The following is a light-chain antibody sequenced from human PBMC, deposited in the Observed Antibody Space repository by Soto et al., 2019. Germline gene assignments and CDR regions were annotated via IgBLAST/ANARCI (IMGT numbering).Light chain of an antibody. CDR2: DVS. J-gene: IGLJ2*01. CDR1: SNDVGGYNY. CDR3: SSYTSSSTLL. V-gene: IGLV2-14*01. Sequence: QSTLTQPASVSGSPGQSITISCTGTSNDVGGYNYVSWYQQHPGKAPKLMIYDVSNRPSGVSNRFSGSKSGNTASLTISGLQAEDEGDYYCSSYTSSSTLLFGGGTKLTVL.